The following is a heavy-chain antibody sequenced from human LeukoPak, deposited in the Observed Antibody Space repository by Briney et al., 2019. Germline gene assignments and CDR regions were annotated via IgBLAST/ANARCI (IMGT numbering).Heavy chain of an antibody. D-gene: IGHD1-1*01. CDR1: GDSISSYY. J-gene: IGHJ4*02. V-gene: IGHV4-4*07. CDR2: IYSSGNTYSSGST. CDR3: ARDRRRGTGNYYFDY. Sequence: SETLSLTCTVSGDSISSYYWSWIRQPAGKGLEWIGRIYSSGNTYSSGSTNYNPSLKSRVTMSVDTFKNQFSLKLNSVTTADTAIYYCARDRRRGTGNYYFDYWGQGTLVTVSS.